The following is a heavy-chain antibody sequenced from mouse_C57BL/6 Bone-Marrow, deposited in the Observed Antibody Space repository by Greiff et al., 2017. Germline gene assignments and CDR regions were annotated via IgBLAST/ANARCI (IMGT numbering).Heavy chain of an antibody. Sequence: EVKLQESGPELVKPGASVKISCKASGYSFTDYNMNWVKQSNGKSLEWIGVINPNNGTTSYNQKFKGKATLTVDQSSSTAYMQLNTLTSEVSAVYYCERGALFDYWGQGTTLTVSS. CDR2: INPNNGTT. D-gene: IGHD3-1*01. V-gene: IGHV1-39*01. CDR3: ERGALFDY. CDR1: GYSFTDYN. J-gene: IGHJ2*01.